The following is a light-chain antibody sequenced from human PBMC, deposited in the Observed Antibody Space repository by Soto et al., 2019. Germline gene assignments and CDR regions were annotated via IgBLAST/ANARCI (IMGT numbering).Light chain of an antibody. J-gene: IGKJ4*01. CDR1: QSISNF. CDR3: QQSYSTPLT. Sequence: DIQMTQSPSSLSASVGDRVTITCRPSQSISNFLNWYQQKPGKAPKLLIYAASSLQSGVPARFRGSGSGTDFTLTISSLQPEDFATYYCQQSYSTPLTFGGGTKVEIK. V-gene: IGKV1-39*01. CDR2: AAS.